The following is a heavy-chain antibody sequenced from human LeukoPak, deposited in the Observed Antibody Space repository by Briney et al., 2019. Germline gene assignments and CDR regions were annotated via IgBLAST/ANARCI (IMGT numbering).Heavy chain of an antibody. Sequence: PRRSLRLSCAASGFIFSTYGMHWVRQAPGKGLEWVALISFDGNVKYYIDSVKGRFTISRDNSKNTVYLQMNGLRAEDTAVYYCAKEKQGGDYFDYWGQGTLVTVSS. J-gene: IGHJ4*02. V-gene: IGHV3-30*18. CDR3: AKEKQGGDYFDY. CDR2: ISFDGNVK. CDR1: GFIFSTYG. D-gene: IGHD1-26*01.